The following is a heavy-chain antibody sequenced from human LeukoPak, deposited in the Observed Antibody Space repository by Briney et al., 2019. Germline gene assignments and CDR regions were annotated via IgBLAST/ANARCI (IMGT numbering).Heavy chain of an antibody. CDR3: ARTMVILKWFDP. CDR1: GGSFSSYY. Sequence: SETLSLTCAVYGGSFSSYYWGWIRQPPGKGLEWIGSIYYSGSTNYNPSLKSRVTISVDTSKNQFSLKLRSVTAADTAVYYCARTMVILKWFDPWGQGTLVTVSS. D-gene: IGHD3-10*01. J-gene: IGHJ5*02. V-gene: IGHV4-59*01. CDR2: IYYSGST.